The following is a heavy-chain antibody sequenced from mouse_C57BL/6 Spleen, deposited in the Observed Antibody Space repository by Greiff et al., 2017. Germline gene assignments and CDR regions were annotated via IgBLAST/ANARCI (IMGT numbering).Heavy chain of an antibody. V-gene: IGHV1-81*01. D-gene: IGHD1-1*01. J-gene: IGHJ3*01. CDR1: GYTFTSYG. CDR3: ARNYYGSSYGFAY. Sequence: VQLQQSGAELARPGASVKLSCKASGYTFTSYGITWVKQRTGQGLEWIVEIYPRSGNTYYNEKFKGKATLTADKSSSTAYMELRSLTSEDSAVYFCARNYYGSSYGFAYWGQGTLVTVSA. CDR2: IYPRSGNT.